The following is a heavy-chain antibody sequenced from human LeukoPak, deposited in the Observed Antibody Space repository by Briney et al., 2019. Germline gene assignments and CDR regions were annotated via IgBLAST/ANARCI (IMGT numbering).Heavy chain of an antibody. CDR2: FDPEDGET. CDR1: GYTLTELS. V-gene: IGHV1-24*01. CDR3: ATWTSGPYDAFDI. J-gene: IGHJ3*02. D-gene: IGHD6-19*01. Sequence: ASMKVSCKVSGYTLTELSMHWVRQAPGKGLEWMGGFDPEDGETIYAQKFRGRVTMTEDTSTDTAYMELSSLRSEDTAVYYCATWTSGPYDAFDIWGQGTMVTVSS.